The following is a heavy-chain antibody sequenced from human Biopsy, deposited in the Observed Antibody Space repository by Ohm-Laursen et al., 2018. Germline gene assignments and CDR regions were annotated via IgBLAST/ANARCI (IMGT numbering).Heavy chain of an antibody. CDR2: IYSSGST. V-gene: IGHV4-4*07. Sequence: SETLSLTCTVSGGSFTGHYWSWIRQPAGQGMEWIGRIYSSGSTNYNPSLKSRVTLSMDTSKRQFSLRLSFVTAADTAVYYCARWTPEYDSSRYYLDAFDIWGQGTKVTVSS. CDR3: ARWTPEYDSSRYYLDAFDI. CDR1: GGSFTGHY. J-gene: IGHJ3*02. D-gene: IGHD3-22*01.